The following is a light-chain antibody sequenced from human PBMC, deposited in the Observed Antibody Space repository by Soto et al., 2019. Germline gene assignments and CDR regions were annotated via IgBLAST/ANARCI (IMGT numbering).Light chain of an antibody. CDR1: SSDVGSYNL. J-gene: IGLJ3*02. CDR2: EVS. Sequence: QSALTQPASVSGSPGHSSTISCTGTSSDVGSYNLVSWYQQHPGKAPKLVIYEVSKRRAGVSNRYSGSKSGNTASMTLSGIKAEDEAEDYCCSYAGSSTWVFGGGIKLHVL. CDR3: CSYAGSSTWV. V-gene: IGLV2-23*02.